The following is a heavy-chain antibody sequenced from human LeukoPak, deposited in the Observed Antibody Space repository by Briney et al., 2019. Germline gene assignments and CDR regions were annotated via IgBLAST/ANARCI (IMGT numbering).Heavy chain of an antibody. CDR1: RYSISSGYY. Sequence: PSETLSLTCAVSRYSISSGYYWGWIRQPPGKGLEWIGSIYHSGTTDYSPSLKSQVTISVDTSNNQFSLKLSSVTAADAAVYYCARWYSSSGYFDYWGQGTLVTVSS. CDR3: ARWYSSSGYFDY. V-gene: IGHV4-38-2*01. D-gene: IGHD6-6*01. CDR2: IYHSGTT. J-gene: IGHJ4*02.